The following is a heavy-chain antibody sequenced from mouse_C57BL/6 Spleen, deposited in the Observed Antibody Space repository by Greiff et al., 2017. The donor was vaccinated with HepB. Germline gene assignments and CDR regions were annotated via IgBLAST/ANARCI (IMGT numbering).Heavy chain of an antibody. CDR1: GYTFTDYY. V-gene: IGHV1-26*01. Sequence: EVQLQQSGPELVKPGASVKISCKASGYTFTDYYMNWVKQSHGKSLEWIGDINPNNGGTSYNQKFKGKATLTVDKSSSTAYMELRSLTSEDSAVYYCARGDYGRWFAYWGQGTLVTVSA. CDR2: INPNNGGT. CDR3: ARGDYGRWFAY. D-gene: IGHD1-1*01. J-gene: IGHJ3*01.